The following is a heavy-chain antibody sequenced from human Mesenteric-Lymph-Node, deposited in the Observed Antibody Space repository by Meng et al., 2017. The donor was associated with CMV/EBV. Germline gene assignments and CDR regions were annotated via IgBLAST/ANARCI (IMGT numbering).Heavy chain of an antibody. D-gene: IGHD6-19*01. CDR2: INPNSGGT. Sequence: ASVKVSCKASGYTFTGYYMHWVRQAPGQGLEWMGWINPNSGGTNYAQKFQGRVTMTRDTSISTAYMELRRLRSDDTAVYYCARVRRSSGWYVLGWFDPWGQGTLVTVSS. V-gene: IGHV1-2*02. CDR1: GYTFTGYY. J-gene: IGHJ5*02. CDR3: ARVRRSSGWYVLGWFDP.